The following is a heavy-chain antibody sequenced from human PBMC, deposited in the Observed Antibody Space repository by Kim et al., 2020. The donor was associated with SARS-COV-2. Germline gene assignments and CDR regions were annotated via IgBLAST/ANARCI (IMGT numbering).Heavy chain of an antibody. V-gene: IGHV1-8*01. CDR3: VRAIGLGPASCYFDV. J-gene: IGHJ2*01. Sequence: ASVKVSCKAPGDTLTIYHINWVRQAAGQGLEWMGWINPNRGNSGYAQKLQGRFTMTRDTSISTVYMELSSLTYEDTAVYYWVRAIGLGPASCYFDVWGRGTLFAVFS. CDR2: INPNRGNS. D-gene: IGHD1-26*01. CDR1: GDTLTIYH.